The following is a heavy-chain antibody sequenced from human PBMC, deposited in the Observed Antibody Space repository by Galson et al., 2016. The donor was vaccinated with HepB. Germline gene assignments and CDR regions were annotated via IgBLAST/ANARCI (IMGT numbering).Heavy chain of an antibody. V-gene: IGHV1-3*01. J-gene: IGHJ1*01. Sequence: SVKVSCKASGYTFTTYTLHWVRQAPGQRLEWMGWINAGNGITKYSQKFQGRVTITRDTSASTAYMELSSLRSEDTAVYYCARGEYYDSSGFYYGGYLDEWGQGTLVTVSS. D-gene: IGHD3-22*01. CDR3: ARGEYYDSSGFYYGGYLDE. CDR1: GYTFTTYT. CDR2: INAGNGIT.